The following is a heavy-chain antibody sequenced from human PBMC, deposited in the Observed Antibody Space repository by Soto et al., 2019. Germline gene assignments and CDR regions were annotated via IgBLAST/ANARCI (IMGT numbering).Heavy chain of an antibody. D-gene: IGHD5-18*01. V-gene: IGHV1-69*06. CDR2: IIPIFGTA. CDR3: ARIDVDTAMVKKYDHGMDV. J-gene: IGHJ6*02. CDR1: GGTFSSYA. Sequence: SVKVSCKASGGTFSSYAISWVRQAPGQGLEWMGGIIPIFGTANYAQKFQGRVTITADKSTSTAYMELSSLRSDDTAVYYCARIDVDTAMVKKYDHGMDVWG.